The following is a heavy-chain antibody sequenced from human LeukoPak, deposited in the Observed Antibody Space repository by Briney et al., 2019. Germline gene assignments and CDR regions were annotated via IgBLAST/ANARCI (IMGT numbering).Heavy chain of an antibody. CDR3: ARGPGDSSSWYYYYYMDV. CDR1: GFTFSSYS. J-gene: IGHJ6*03. Sequence: PGGSLRLSCEAPGFTFSSYSMNWVRQAPGKGLERVSVIYSGGSTYYADSVKGRFTISRDNTKNTLYLQMNSRRAEDTAVYYCARGPGDSSSWYYYYYMDVWGKGTTVTISS. V-gene: IGHV3-53*01. CDR2: IYSGGST. D-gene: IGHD6-13*01.